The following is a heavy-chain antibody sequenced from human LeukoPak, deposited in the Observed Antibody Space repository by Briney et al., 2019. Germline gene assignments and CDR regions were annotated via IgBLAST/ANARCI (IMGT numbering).Heavy chain of an antibody. D-gene: IGHD3-9*01. CDR3: ARAHYDILTGYPREYNWFDP. CDR2: INHSGST. CDR1: GGSFSGYY. Sequence: SETLSLTCAVYGGSFSGYYWSWIRQPPGKGLEWIGEINHSGSTNYNPSLKNRVTISVDTSKNQFSLKLSSVTAADTAVYYCARAHYDILTGYPREYNWFDPWGQGTLVTVSS. V-gene: IGHV4-34*01. J-gene: IGHJ5*02.